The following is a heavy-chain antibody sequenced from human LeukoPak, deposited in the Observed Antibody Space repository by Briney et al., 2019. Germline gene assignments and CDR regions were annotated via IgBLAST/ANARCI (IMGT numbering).Heavy chain of an antibody. CDR2: INSDGSST. CDR1: GFTFSSYW. J-gene: IGHJ6*02. CDR3: ARDGYDYYGMDV. V-gene: IGHV3-74*01. Sequence: PGGSLRLSCAASGFTFSSYWMHWVRQAPGKGLVWVSCINSDGSSTSYADSVKGRFTISRDNAKNTLYLQINSLRAEDTAVYFCARDGYDYYGMDVWGQGTTVAVSS.